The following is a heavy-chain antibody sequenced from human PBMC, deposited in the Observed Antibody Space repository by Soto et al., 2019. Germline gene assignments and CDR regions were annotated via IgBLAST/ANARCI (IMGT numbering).Heavy chain of an antibody. V-gene: IGHV1-69*02. CDR2: IIPILGIA. J-gene: IGHJ6*03. Sequence: GASVKVSCKASGGTISSYTISWVRQAHGQGLEWMGRIIPILGIANYAQKFQGRVTITADKSTSTAYMELSSLRSEDTAVYYCARSSCSSTSCYAEKYYYYYMDVWGKGTTVTVSS. D-gene: IGHD2-2*01. CDR1: GGTISSYT. CDR3: ARSSCSSTSCYAEKYYYYYMDV.